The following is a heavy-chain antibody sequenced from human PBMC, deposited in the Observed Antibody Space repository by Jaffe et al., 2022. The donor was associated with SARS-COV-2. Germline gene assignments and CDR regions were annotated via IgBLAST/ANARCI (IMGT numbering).Heavy chain of an antibody. Sequence: QVQLVESGGGVVQPGRSLRLSCAASGFTFSSYGMHWVRQAPGKGLEWVAVISYDGSNKYYADSVKGRFTISRDNSKNTLYLQMNSLRAEDTAVYYCAKLIVGAQGAFDIWGQGTMVTVSS. V-gene: IGHV3-30*18. D-gene: IGHD1-26*01. CDR1: GFTFSSYG. CDR2: ISYDGSNK. CDR3: AKLIVGAQGAFDI. J-gene: IGHJ3*02.